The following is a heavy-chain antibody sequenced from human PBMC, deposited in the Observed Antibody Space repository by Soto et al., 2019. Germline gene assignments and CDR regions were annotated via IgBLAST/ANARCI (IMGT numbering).Heavy chain of an antibody. CDR2: ISYDGSNK. D-gene: IGHD2-21*02. Sequence: PGGSLRLSCAASGFTFSSYGMHWVRQAPGKGLEWVAVISYDGSNKYYADSVKGRFTISRDNSKNTLYLQMNSLRAEDTAVYYCATQVTLPRGIDIWGQGTMVTVSS. V-gene: IGHV3-30*03. CDR1: GFTFSSYG. CDR3: ATQVTLPRGIDI. J-gene: IGHJ3*02.